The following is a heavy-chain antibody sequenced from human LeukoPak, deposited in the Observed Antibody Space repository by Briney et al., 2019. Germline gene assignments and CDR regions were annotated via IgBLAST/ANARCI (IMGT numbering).Heavy chain of an antibody. V-gene: IGHV4-39*01. CDR3: ARLTGVRGVIDN. D-gene: IGHD3-10*01. CDR2: TYYSGTA. Sequence: SETLSLTCTVSGGSISTSDYYWGWIRQPPGKGLEWIGTTYYSGTAYYSPSLRSRVTISVDTSKNQFSLKLSSVTAADTAVYYCARLTGVRGVIDNWGQGTLVTVSS. CDR1: GGSISTSDYY. J-gene: IGHJ4*02.